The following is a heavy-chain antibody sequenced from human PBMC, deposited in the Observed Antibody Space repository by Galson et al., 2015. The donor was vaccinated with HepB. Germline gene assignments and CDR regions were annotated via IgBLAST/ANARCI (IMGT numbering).Heavy chain of an antibody. D-gene: IGHD5-18*01. V-gene: IGHV3-21*01. J-gene: IGHJ4*02. CDR3: ARTGGHSYTFGSESDY. CDR1: GFAFSGYS. CDR2: IGSSTDSI. Sequence: SLRLSCAASGFAFSGYSMNWVRQAPGKGLEWVSSIGSSTDSIYYADSVKGRFTISRDNARNSLYLQMNSLRGEDTAVYHCARTGGHSYTFGSESDYWGQGTLVTVSS.